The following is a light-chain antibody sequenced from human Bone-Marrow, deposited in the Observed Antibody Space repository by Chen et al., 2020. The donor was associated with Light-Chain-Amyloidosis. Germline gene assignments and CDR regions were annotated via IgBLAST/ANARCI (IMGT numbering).Light chain of an antibody. Sequence: SYELTQPPSVSVSPGQTARITCSGDDLPTKYAYWYQQKPGQAPVLVIHRDTERPSGISERFSGSSAGTTDTLTISGVLAEDEADYHCQSADSSGTYEVIFGGGTKLTVL. CDR2: RDT. V-gene: IGLV3-25*03. CDR1: DLPTKY. J-gene: IGLJ2*01. CDR3: QSADSSGTYEVI.